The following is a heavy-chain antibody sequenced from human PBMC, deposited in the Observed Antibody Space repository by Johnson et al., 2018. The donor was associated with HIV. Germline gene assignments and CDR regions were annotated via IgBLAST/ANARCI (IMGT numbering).Heavy chain of an antibody. CDR1: GFTFSGYA. CDR2: IRFDGSIE. Sequence: QVQLVESGGGVVQPGRSLRLSCEVSGFTFSGYAMNWVRQAPGKGLAWVAFIRFDGSIEFYADSVKRRFTISRDNSKNTLYLQMNSLRAEDTAVYYCAKALRIFGSGVKEAFDIWGQGTMVTVSS. J-gene: IGHJ3*02. D-gene: IGHD3-10*01. V-gene: IGHV3-30*02. CDR3: AKALRIFGSGVKEAFDI.